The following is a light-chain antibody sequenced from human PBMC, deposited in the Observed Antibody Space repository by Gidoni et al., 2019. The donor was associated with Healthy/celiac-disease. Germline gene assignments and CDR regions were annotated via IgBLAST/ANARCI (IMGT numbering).Light chain of an antibody. Sequence: SYELTQPLSVSVALGQTARITCGGNNIGSKNVHWYKQKPCQAPVLVIYRDSNRPSGIPERFSGSNSGNTATLTISRAQAGDEADYYCQVWDSSTGVFGGGTKLTVL. J-gene: IGLJ3*02. CDR2: RDS. CDR3: QVWDSSTGV. V-gene: IGLV3-9*01. CDR1: NIGSKN.